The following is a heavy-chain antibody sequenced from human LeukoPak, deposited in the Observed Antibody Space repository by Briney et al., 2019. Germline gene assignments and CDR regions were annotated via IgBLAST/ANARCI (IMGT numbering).Heavy chain of an antibody. V-gene: IGHV1-69*13. CDR2: IIPIFGTA. CDR1: GGTFSSYA. J-gene: IGHJ4*02. D-gene: IGHD6-19*01. CDR3: ARDKRQSSGGFSY. Sequence: ASVKVSCKASGGTFSSYAISWVRQAPGQGLEWMGGIIPIFGTANYAQKFQGRVTITADESTSTAYMELSSLRSEDTAVYYCARDKRQSSGGFSYWGQGTLVTVSS.